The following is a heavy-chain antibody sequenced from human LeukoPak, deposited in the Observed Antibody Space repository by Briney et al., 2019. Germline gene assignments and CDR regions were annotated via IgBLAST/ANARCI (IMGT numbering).Heavy chain of an antibody. J-gene: IGHJ4*02. V-gene: IGHV1-8*01. Sequence: GAPVKVSCKASGYSFTTYDINWVRQATGQGLEWMGWMNPNSGNTGYAQRFQGRVTMTRDTSISTAYMELNSLTSEDTAVYYCAKNVRDTGTFDYWGQGTLVTVSS. D-gene: IGHD5-18*01. CDR1: GYSFTTYD. CDR2: MNPNSGNT. CDR3: AKNVRDTGTFDY.